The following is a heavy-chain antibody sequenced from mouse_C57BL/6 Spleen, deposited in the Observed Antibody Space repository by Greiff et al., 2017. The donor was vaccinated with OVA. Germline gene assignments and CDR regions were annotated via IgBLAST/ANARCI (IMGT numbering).Heavy chain of an antibody. CDR2: IYPGDGDT. J-gene: IGHJ4*01. CDR1: GYAFRSYW. D-gene: IGHD3-1*01. Sequence: VKLVESGAELVKPGASVKISCKASGYAFRSYWMNWVKQRPGKGLEWIGQIYPGDGDTNYNGKFKGKATLTADKSSSTAYMQLSSLTSEDSAVYFCARQPSGYAMDYWGQGTSVTVSS. V-gene: IGHV1-80*01. CDR3: ARQPSGYAMDY.